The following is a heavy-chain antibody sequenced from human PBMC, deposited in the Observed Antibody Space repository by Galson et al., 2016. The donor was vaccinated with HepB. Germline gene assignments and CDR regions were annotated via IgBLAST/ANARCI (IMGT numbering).Heavy chain of an antibody. J-gene: IGHJ4*02. Sequence: SLRLSCAASGFTLSNYAMSWVRQAAGKGLEWVSSVHYDGDTTYYSDSVKGRFTIFRDQSKNTVYLQMNSLRVEDTAVYYCAKTYGDYHIGQWDYWGQGTLVSVSS. CDR2: VHYDGDTT. V-gene: IGHV3-23*01. D-gene: IGHD4-17*01. CDR1: GFTLSNYA. CDR3: AKTYGDYHIGQWDY.